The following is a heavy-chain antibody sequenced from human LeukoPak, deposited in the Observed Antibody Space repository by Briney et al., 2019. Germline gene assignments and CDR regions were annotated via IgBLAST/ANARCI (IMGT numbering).Heavy chain of an antibody. V-gene: IGHV1-18*01. D-gene: IGHD3-10*01. CDR2: ISFHNGDT. J-gene: IGHJ4*02. Sequence: ASVKVSCKASGFELMHYGISWLRQAPGQGLEWMGWISFHNGDTLCAQNFQGRLTLTTDTSTSTAYMELRSLRSDDTALYYCARVTYYYGSGRDDEFDSWGQGTLVTVSS. CDR3: ARVTYYYGSGRDDEFDS. CDR1: GFELMHYG.